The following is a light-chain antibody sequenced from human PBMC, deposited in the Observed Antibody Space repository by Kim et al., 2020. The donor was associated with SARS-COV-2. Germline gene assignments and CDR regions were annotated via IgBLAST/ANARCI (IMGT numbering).Light chain of an antibody. V-gene: IGKV1-5*03. CDR1: QSISSW. J-gene: IGKJ5*01. Sequence: DIQMTQSPSTLSLSVGDRVTVTCRASQSISSWLAWYQQKPGKAPKLLIYNASSLESGVPSRFSGSGSGTEFTLTISSLQPDDFATYYCQQYTSYSITFGQGTRLEIK. CDR2: NAS. CDR3: QQYTSYSIT.